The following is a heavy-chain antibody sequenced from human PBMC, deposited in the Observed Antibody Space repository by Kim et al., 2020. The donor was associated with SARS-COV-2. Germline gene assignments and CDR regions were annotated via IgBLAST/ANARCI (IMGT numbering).Heavy chain of an antibody. CDR3: ARALEGYSSSWFFDY. V-gene: IGHV4-59*13. CDR2: IYYSLST. Sequence: SETLSLTCTVSGGSISSYYWSWIRQPPGKGLEWIWYIYYSLSTNYNPSLTSRVTISSDTSNNQFSLKLSSVTAADTALYYCARALEGYSSSWFFDYWGQGTLVTVSS. D-gene: IGHD6-13*01. J-gene: IGHJ4*02. CDR1: GGSISSYY.